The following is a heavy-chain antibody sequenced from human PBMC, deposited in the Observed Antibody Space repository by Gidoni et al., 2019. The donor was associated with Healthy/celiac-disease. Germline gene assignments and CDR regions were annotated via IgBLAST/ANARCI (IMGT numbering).Heavy chain of an antibody. J-gene: IGHJ4*02. D-gene: IGHD3-10*01. Sequence: QVQLVESGGGVVQPGRSLRLSCAASGFTFSSYGMHWVRQAPGKGLEWVAVIWDDGSNKYYADSVKGRFTISRDNSKNTLYLQMNSLRAEDTAVYYCAREGGVLLWFGELVDWGQGTLVTVSS. CDR1: GFTFSSYG. V-gene: IGHV3-33*01. CDR3: AREGGVLLWFGELVD. CDR2: IWDDGSNK.